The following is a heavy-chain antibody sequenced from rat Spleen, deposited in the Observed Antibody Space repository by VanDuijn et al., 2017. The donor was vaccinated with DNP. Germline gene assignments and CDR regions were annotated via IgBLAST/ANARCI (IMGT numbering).Heavy chain of an antibody. CDR1: GFTFSDYS. J-gene: IGHJ4*01. CDR2: IIYDGSGT. V-gene: IGHV5S10*01. D-gene: IGHD1-2*01. CDR3: ATHGSIATISTGAMDV. Sequence: EVQLVESGGGLVQPGRSLKLSCVASGFTFSDYSMAWVRQAPKKGLEWVAMIIYDGSGTYYGDSVKGRFTISRDNAKNTLHLQMDSLKSEDTATYYCATHGSIATISTGAMDVWGQGTSVTVSS.